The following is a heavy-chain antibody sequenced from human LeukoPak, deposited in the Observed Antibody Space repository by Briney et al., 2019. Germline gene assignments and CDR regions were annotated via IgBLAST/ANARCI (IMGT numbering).Heavy chain of an antibody. CDR3: ARDFAYADWFDP. D-gene: IGHD4-17*01. J-gene: IGHJ5*02. Sequence: PGGSLRLSCAASGFTFSSYSMNWVRQAPGKGLEWVSSISSNSSYIYYADSVKGRFTISRDNAKNSLYLQMNSLRAEDSAVYYCARDFAYADWFDPWGQGTLVTVSS. CDR2: ISSNSSYI. CDR1: GFTFSSYS. V-gene: IGHV3-21*01.